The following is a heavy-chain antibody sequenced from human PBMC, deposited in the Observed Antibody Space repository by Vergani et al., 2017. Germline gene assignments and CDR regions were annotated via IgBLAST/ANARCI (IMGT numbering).Heavy chain of an antibody. V-gene: IGHV3-53*04. CDR1: GFSFSGYW. CDR3: ARDRVDIVATTTYYYYYYGMDV. Sequence: EVQLVESGGGLIHPGGSLRLSCEGSGFSFSGYWMHWVRQSPEKGLEWVSVIYSGGSTYYADSVKGRFTISRHNSKNTLYLQMNSLRAEDTAVYYCARDRVDIVATTTYYYYYYGMDVWGQGTTVTVSS. D-gene: IGHD5-12*01. J-gene: IGHJ6*02. CDR2: IYSGGST.